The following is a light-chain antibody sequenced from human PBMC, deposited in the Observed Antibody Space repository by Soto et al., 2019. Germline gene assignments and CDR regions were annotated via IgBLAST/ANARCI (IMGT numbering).Light chain of an antibody. CDR3: QQYYNYST. J-gene: IGKJ5*01. Sequence: IQRAQSASTLPASVGDRVTITCRASQTISSWLAWYQQKPGKAPDLLIYDASRLAGGVPSRFSGSESGTEFTLTIGSLQPDDFATYLCQQYYNYSTFGHGTRLAIK. CDR2: DAS. CDR1: QTISSW. V-gene: IGKV1-5*01.